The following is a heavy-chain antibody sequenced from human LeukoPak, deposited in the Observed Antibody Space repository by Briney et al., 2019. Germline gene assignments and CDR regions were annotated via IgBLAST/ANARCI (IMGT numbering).Heavy chain of an antibody. CDR2: IYSDNT. V-gene: IGHV3-53*01. D-gene: IGHD5-24*01. CDR1: GFTVSSNS. J-gene: IGHJ6*03. CDR3: ARTIKLDYYYYMDV. Sequence: GGSLRLSCTVSGFTVSSNSMSWVRQAPGKGLEWVSFIYSDNTHYSDSVKGRFTISRDNSKNTLYLQMNSLRAEDTAVYYCARTIKLDYYYYMDVWGKGTTVTVSS.